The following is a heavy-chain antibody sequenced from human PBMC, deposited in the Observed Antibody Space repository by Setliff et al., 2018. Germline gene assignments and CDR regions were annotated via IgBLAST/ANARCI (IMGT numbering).Heavy chain of an antibody. D-gene: IGHD6-13*01. V-gene: IGHV4-4*08. J-gene: IGHJ5*02. CDR2: IYTSGST. Sequence: TLSLTCNVSGDSINENHWTWIRQPPGKGLEWIGYIYTSGSTNYNPSLKSRVTISVDTSKNQFSLKLSSVTAADTAVYYCARDPASPAAAGGWLDPWGQGTLVTVSS. CDR1: GDSINENH. CDR3: ARDPASPAAAGGWLDP.